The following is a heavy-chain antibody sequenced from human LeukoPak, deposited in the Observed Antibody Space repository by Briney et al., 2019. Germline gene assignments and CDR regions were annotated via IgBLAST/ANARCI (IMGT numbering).Heavy chain of an antibody. J-gene: IGHJ2*01. V-gene: IGHV3-7*01. Sequence: GGSLRLSCAASGFTFRNYWMNWVRQAPGKGLECLANIKEDGSETYYADSVVGRFTISRDNAKNSLYLQMNSLRAEDTAVYYCARDFHSSSWYRYWYFDLWGRGTLVTVSS. CDR3: ARDFHSSSWYRYWYFDL. CDR1: GFTFRNYW. D-gene: IGHD6-13*01. CDR2: IKEDGSET.